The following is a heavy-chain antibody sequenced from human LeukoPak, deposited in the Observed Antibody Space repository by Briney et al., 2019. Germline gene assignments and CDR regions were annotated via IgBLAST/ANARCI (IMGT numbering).Heavy chain of an antibody. Sequence: ESGPTLVNPTQTLTLTCTFSGFALSTSGVGVGWIRQPPGKALEWLALIYWDDDKRYTPSLRSRLTIAKDTSKNQVVLTMTNMDPVDTATYYCAHRLISSDWSLYYFDYWGQGTLVTVSS. V-gene: IGHV2-5*02. CDR1: GFALSTSGVG. CDR3: AHRLISSDWSLYYFDY. J-gene: IGHJ4*02. CDR2: IYWDDDK. D-gene: IGHD6-19*01.